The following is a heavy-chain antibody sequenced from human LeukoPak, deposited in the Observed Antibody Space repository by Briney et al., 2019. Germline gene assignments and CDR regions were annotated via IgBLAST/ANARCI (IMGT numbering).Heavy chain of an antibody. J-gene: IGHJ6*03. V-gene: IGHV4-34*01. D-gene: IGHD6-6*01. CDR3: ARDYRVGSSSSYYYYMDV. CDR1: GGSFSGYY. CDR2: IYYSGST. Sequence: SETLSLTCAVYGGSFSGYYWSWIRQPPGKGLEWIGSIYYSGSTYYNPSLKSRVTISVDTSKNQFSLKLSSVTAADTAVYYCARDYRVGSSSSYYYYMDVWGKGTTVTVSS.